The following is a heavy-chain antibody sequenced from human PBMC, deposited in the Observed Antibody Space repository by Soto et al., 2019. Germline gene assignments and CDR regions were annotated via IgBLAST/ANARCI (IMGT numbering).Heavy chain of an antibody. CDR3: ARESFYDSGGFHGFDY. D-gene: IGHD3-22*01. CDR2: INHSGST. Sequence: PSETLSLTGAVYGGSFSGYYWSWIRQPPGKGLEWLGEINHSGSTNYNPSLKSRVTISVDTSKNQFSLKLSSVTAADTAVYYCARESFYDSGGFHGFDYWGQGTLVTVS. J-gene: IGHJ4*02. CDR1: GGSFSGYY. V-gene: IGHV4-34*01.